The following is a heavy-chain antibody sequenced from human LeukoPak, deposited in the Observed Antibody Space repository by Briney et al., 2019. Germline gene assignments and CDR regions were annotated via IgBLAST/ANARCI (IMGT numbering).Heavy chain of an antibody. V-gene: IGHV3-53*04. J-gene: IGHJ4*02. D-gene: IGHD2-2*01. CDR2: IYSGGST. CDR3: ARLLGYCSSTSCSDY. CDR1: GFTVSSNY. Sequence: GGSLRLFCAASGFTVSSNYMSWVRQAPGKGLEWVSFIYSGGSTYYADSVKGRFTISRHNSKNTLYLQMNSLRAEDTAVYYCARLLGYCSSTSCSDYWGQGTLVTVSS.